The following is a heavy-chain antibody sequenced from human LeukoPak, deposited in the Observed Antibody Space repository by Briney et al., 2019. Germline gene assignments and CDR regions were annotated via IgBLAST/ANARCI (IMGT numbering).Heavy chain of an antibody. J-gene: IGHJ6*03. Sequence: ASVKVSCRASGYTFTGYYMHWVRQAPGQGPEWMGWINPNSGGTNYAQKFQGRVTMTRDTSTSTAYMELSRLRSDDTAVYYCARDHSGSPPGYYHYMDVWGKGTTVTVSS. V-gene: IGHV1-2*02. CDR3: ARDHSGSPPGYYHYMDV. CDR2: INPNSGGT. CDR1: GYTFTGYY. D-gene: IGHD1-26*01.